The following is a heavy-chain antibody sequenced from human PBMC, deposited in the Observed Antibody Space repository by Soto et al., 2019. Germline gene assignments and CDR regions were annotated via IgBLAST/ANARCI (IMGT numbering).Heavy chain of an antibody. CDR2: ISWNRGSI. J-gene: IGHJ3*02. D-gene: IGHD3-9*01. CDR1: GFTFDDYA. Sequence: EVQLVESGGGLVQPGRSLRLSCAASGFTFDDYAMHWVRQAPGKGLEWVSGISWNRGSIGYADSVKGRFTISRDNAKNSLYLQMNSLRAEDTALYYCAKDRSEARYFDWLLFGSGAFDIWGQGTMVTVSS. CDR3: AKDRSEARYFDWLLFGSGAFDI. V-gene: IGHV3-9*01.